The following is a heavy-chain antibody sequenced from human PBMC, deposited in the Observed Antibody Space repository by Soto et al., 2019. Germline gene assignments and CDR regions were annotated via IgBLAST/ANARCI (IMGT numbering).Heavy chain of an antibody. CDR3: ARDLGSSWYPEYFQH. V-gene: IGHV4-30-4*02. J-gene: IGHJ1*01. CDR1: GGSISSGDYY. Sequence: SETLSLTCTVSGGSISSGDYYWSRIRQPPGKGLEWIGYIYYSGSTYYNPSLKSRVTISVDTSKNQFSLKLSSVTAADTAVYYCARDLGSSWYPEYFQHWGQGTLVTVSS. CDR2: IYYSGST. D-gene: IGHD6-13*01.